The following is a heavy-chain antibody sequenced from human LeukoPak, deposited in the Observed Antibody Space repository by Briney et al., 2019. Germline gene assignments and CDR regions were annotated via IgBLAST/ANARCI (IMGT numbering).Heavy chain of an antibody. V-gene: IGHV4-39*07. D-gene: IGHD6-13*01. Sequence: SETLSLTCTVSGGATSSSNYYWASIRQPPGKGLEWMGSIFYSGTTHYNPSLKSRVTMSVDTSKNQFSLKLSSVTAADTAVYYCARDGNGYSIFAYYFDYWGQGTLVTVSS. CDR2: IFYSGTT. CDR3: ARDGNGYSIFAYYFDY. J-gene: IGHJ4*02. CDR1: GGATSSSNYY.